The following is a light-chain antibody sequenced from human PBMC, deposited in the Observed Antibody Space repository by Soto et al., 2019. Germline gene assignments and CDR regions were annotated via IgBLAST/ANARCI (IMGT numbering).Light chain of an antibody. V-gene: IGLV2-11*01. CDR3: CSYAGKSTYTWV. Sequence: QSALTQPRSVSGSPGRSVTISCTGTSSDVGGYDYVSWYQQHPGKAPKLLIHDVNKRPSGVPDRFSGSKSGNTASLTVSGVQAEDEADYYCCSYAGKSTYTWVFGGGTKLTVL. J-gene: IGLJ3*02. CDR1: SSDVGGYDY. CDR2: DVN.